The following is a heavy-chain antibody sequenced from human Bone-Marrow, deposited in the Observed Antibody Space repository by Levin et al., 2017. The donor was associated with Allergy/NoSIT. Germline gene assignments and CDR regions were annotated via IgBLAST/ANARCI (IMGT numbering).Heavy chain of an antibody. D-gene: IGHD6-19*01. CDR1: GFTFSSYS. CDR3: ARDRSVAGHYFDY. J-gene: IGHJ4*02. Sequence: ASVKVSCAASGFTFSSYSMNWVRQAPGKGLEWVSSISSNSVYISYADSVKGRFTFSRDNAKNSVYLQMNSLRAEDTAVYYCARDRSVAGHYFDYWGQGTLVTVPS. CDR2: ISSNSVYI. V-gene: IGHV3-21*01.